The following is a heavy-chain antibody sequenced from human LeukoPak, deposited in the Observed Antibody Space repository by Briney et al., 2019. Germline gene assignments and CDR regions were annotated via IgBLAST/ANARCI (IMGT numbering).Heavy chain of an antibody. Sequence: GGSLRLSCAASGFTFSSYAMSWVRQAPGKGLEWVSAISGSGGSTYYADSVKGRFTISRDNSKNTLYLQMNSLRAEDTAVYYCTKDPVGTEGGSSSWYLFFDYWGQGTLVTVSS. D-gene: IGHD6-13*01. V-gene: IGHV3-23*01. CDR2: ISGSGGST. CDR3: TKDPVGTEGGSSSWYLFFDY. CDR1: GFTFSSYA. J-gene: IGHJ4*02.